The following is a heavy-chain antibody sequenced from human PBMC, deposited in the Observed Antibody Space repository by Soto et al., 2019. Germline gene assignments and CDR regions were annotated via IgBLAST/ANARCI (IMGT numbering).Heavy chain of an antibody. CDR2: TSHSGIT. CDR1: GDSISRSHG. CDR3: ARVRYDRSGFDH. J-gene: IGHJ4*02. V-gene: IGHV4-4*02. D-gene: IGHD3-22*01. Sequence: QVQLQESGPGLVRPSGALSVTCAVSGDSISRSHGWSWVRQSPGKGLEWIGETSHSGITNYNPSLKSRVTISGDKSKNQLSLKLTSVTAADTAVYYCARVRYDRSGFDHWGQGTLVSVSS.